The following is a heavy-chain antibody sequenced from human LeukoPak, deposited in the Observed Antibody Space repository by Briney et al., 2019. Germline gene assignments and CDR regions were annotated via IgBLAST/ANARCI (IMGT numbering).Heavy chain of an antibody. D-gene: IGHD3-10*01. CDR2: IYRGGSS. CDR3: ASDLSAWFD. CDR1: GFIVSNNY. J-gene: IGHJ4*02. Sequence: GGSLRLSCVASGFIVSNNYMSWVRQAPGMGLEWVSTIYRGGSSFYADSVKGRFTISRDNSKNTLYLQMDSLRAEDTAVYYCASDLSAWFDWGQGTQVTVAS. V-gene: IGHV3-66*01.